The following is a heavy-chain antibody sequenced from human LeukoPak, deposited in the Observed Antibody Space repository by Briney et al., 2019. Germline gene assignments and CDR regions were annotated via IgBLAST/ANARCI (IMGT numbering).Heavy chain of an antibody. CDR1: GGSFSGYY. Sequence: PSETLSLTCAVYGGSFSGYYWSWIRQPPGKGLEWIGEINHSGSTNYNPSLKSRVTISVDTSKNQFSLKLSSVTAADTAVYYCARAPRQNWFDPWGQGTLVTVSS. V-gene: IGHV4-34*01. CDR2: INHSGST. CDR3: ARAPRQNWFDP. J-gene: IGHJ5*02.